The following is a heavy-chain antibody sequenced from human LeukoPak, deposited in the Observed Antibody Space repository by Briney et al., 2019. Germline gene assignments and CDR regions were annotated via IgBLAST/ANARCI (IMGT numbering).Heavy chain of an antibody. CDR1: GYTFTSYG. J-gene: IGHJ6*03. CDR3: ARAQQLPPHYDFWSGYGYYYYYMDV. CDR2: IGAYNGNT. Sequence: EASVKVSCKASGYTFTSYGISWVRQAPGQGLEWMGWIGAYNGNTNYAQKLQGRVAMTTDTSTSTAYMELRSLRSDDTAVYYCARAQQLPPHYDFWSGYGYYYYYMDVWGKGTTVTVSS. D-gene: IGHD3-3*01. V-gene: IGHV1-18*01.